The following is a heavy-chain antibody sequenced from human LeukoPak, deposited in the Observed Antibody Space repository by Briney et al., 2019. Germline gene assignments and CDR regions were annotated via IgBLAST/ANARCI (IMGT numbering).Heavy chain of an antibody. CDR3: ARAQDGYNWKDY. Sequence: ASVKVSCKASGYTFTSYGISWVRQAPGQGLEWMGWISAYNGNTNYAQKLQGRVTMTSDTSTSTAYMELRSLRSDDTAVYYCARAQDGYNWKDYWGQGTLVTVSS. CDR1: GYTFTSYG. CDR2: ISAYNGNT. D-gene: IGHD5-24*01. J-gene: IGHJ4*02. V-gene: IGHV1-18*01.